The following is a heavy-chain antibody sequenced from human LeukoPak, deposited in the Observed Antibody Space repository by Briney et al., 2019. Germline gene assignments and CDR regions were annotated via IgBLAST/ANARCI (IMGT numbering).Heavy chain of an antibody. CDR3: ARVGHYYDSSGYSDAFDI. Sequence: PSETLSLTCTVSGGSINSYCWSWIRQPPGKGLEWIGYIYYSGSTNYNPSLKSRVTISVDTSKNQFSLKLSSVTAADTAVYYCARVGHYYDSSGYSDAFDIWGQGTMVTVSS. CDR2: IYYSGST. J-gene: IGHJ3*02. CDR1: GGSINSYC. V-gene: IGHV4-59*01. D-gene: IGHD3-22*01.